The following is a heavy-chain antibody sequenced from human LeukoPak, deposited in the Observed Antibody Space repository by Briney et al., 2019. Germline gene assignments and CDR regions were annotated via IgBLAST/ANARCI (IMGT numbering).Heavy chain of an antibody. CDR1: GYTLTELS. Sequence: ASVKVSCKVSGYTLTELSMHWVRQAPGKGLEWMGGFDPEDGETIYAQKFQGRVTMTEDTSTDTAYMELSSLRSEDTAVYYCACNWNYRIELAPYRPPKSWGQGTLVTVSS. V-gene: IGHV1-24*01. CDR2: FDPEDGET. J-gene: IGHJ4*02. D-gene: IGHD1-7*01. CDR3: ACNWNYRIELAPYRPPKS.